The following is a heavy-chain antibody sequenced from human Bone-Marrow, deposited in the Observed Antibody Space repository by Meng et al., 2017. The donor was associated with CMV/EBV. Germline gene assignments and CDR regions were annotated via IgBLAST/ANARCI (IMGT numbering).Heavy chain of an antibody. V-gene: IGHV1-18*01. CDR3: ARSPYCGGDCPIGWFDP. CDR2: ISAYNGNT. CDR1: GGTFSSYT. Sequence: ASVKVSCKASGGTFSSYTISWVRQAPGQGLEWMGWISAYNGNTNYAQKLQGRVTMTTDTSTRTAYMELSSLRSEDTAVYYCARSPYCGGDCPIGWFDPWGQGTLVTVSS. J-gene: IGHJ5*02. D-gene: IGHD2-21*01.